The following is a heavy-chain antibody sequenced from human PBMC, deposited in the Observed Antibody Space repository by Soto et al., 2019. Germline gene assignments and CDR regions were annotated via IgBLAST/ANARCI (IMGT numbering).Heavy chain of an antibody. V-gene: IGHV4-34*01. CDR3: ATGAATLPS. CDR1: GGSCSGYY. Sequence: SETLSLTCAVYGGSCSGYYWSWIRQPPGKGLEWIGEINHSGSTNYNPSLKSRVTISVDTSKNQFSLKLSSVTAADTAVYYCATGAATLPSWGQGTLVTVSS. J-gene: IGHJ4*02. CDR2: INHSGST. D-gene: IGHD1-26*01.